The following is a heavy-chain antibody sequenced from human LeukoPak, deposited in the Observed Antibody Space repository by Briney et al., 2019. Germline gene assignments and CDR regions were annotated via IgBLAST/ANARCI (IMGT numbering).Heavy chain of an antibody. D-gene: IGHD6-13*01. CDR1: GFTFSSYA. J-gene: IGHJ5*02. Sequence: GGSLRLSCAASGFTFSSYAMHWVRQAPGKGLEWVAVISYDGSNKYYADSVKGRFTISRDNSKNTLYLQMNSLRAEDTAVYYCARDLWYSSSWPSWFDPWGQGTLVTVSS. V-gene: IGHV3-30-3*01. CDR3: ARDLWYSSSWPSWFDP. CDR2: ISYDGSNK.